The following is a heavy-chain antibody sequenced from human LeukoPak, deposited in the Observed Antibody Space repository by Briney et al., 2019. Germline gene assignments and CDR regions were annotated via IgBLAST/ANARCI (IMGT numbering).Heavy chain of an antibody. CDR3: ARTTYYYYYYMDV. CDR1: GGSITSSSYY. CDR2: IYYSGST. Sequence: PSETLSLTCTVSGGSITSSSYYWGWIRQPPGKGLQWIGSIYYSGSTYYNPSLKSRVTISVDTSKNQFSLKLSSVTAADTAVYYCARTTYYYYYYMDVWGKGTTVTISS. J-gene: IGHJ6*03. V-gene: IGHV4-39*07. D-gene: IGHD1-26*01.